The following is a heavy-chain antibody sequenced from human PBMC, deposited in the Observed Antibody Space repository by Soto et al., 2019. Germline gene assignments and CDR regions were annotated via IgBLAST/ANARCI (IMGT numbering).Heavy chain of an antibody. V-gene: IGHV1-3*01. CDR1: GYAFTRFA. D-gene: IGHD5-12*01. CDR2: INGGNDNT. J-gene: IGHJ4*02. Sequence: ASVKFSCKTSGYAFTRFAIHWVRQAPGQSLEWMGWINGGNDNTKYSQKFQGRVTITMDTSADTVYLEVNVVRPEDTAVNYCATEADQSGYHYCLHFCGRRPLVPVS. CDR3: ATEADQSGYHYCLHF.